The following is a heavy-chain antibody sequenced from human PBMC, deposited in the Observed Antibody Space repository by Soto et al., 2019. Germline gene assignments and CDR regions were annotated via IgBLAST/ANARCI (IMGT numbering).Heavy chain of an antibody. CDR3: ARDMRIAADGSDY. D-gene: IGHD6-13*01. V-gene: IGHV3-21*01. CDR2: ISSSSSYI. CDR1: GVTFSSYS. Sequence: EVQLVESGGGLVKPGGSLRLSWAASGVTFSSYSMNWVRQAPGKGLEWVSSISSSSSYIYYADSVKGRFTISRDNAKNSLYLQMNSLRAEDTAVYYCARDMRIAADGSDYWGQGTLVTVSS. J-gene: IGHJ4*02.